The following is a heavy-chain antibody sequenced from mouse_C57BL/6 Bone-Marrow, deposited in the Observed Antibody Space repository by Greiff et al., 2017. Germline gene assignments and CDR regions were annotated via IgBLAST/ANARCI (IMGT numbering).Heavy chain of an antibody. D-gene: IGHD1-1*01. V-gene: IGHV1-76*01. Sequence: LVESGAELVRPGASVKLSCKASGYTFTDYYINWVKQRPGQGLEWIARIYPGSGNTYYNEKFKGKATLTAEKSSSTAYMQLSSLTSEDSAVYFCARSITTVVATKWYFDVWGTGTTVTVSS. J-gene: IGHJ1*03. CDR3: ARSITTVVATKWYFDV. CDR2: IYPGSGNT. CDR1: GYTFTDYY.